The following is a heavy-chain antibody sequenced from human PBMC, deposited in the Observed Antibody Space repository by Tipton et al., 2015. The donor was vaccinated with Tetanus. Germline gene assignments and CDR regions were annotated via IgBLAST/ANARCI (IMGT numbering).Heavy chain of an antibody. CDR1: GGPISGSY. D-gene: IGHD2-2*01. V-gene: IGHV4-59*01. CDR2: VYYNGNT. J-gene: IGHJ4*02. Sequence: TLSLTCTVSGGPISGSYWNWIRQPPGKGLEWIGYVYYNGNTHYNPALKSRVTISVDTSKNQFSLKLSSVTAADTAIYYCAREVPAAGHFDSWGQGTLVIVSS. CDR3: AREVPAAGHFDS.